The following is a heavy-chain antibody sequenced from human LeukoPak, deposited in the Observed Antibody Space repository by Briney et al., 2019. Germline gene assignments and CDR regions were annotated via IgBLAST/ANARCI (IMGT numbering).Heavy chain of an antibody. D-gene: IGHD5-24*01. CDR1: GGSISSGDYY. CDR2: IYYSGST. Sequence: PSQTLSLTCTVSGGSISSGDYYWSWIRQPPGKGLEWIGYIYYSGSTYYNPSLKSRVTISVDTSKNQLSLKLSSVTAADTAVYYCARAILATIPHYFDYWGQGTLVTVSS. CDR3: ARAILATIPHYFDY. V-gene: IGHV4-30-4*08. J-gene: IGHJ4*02.